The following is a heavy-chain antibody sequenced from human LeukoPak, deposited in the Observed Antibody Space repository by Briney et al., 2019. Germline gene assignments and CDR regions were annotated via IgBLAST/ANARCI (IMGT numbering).Heavy chain of an antibody. CDR3: ARGINWGGRYYYGLDV. Sequence: GGSLRLSCVASGFSLIGYVMNWVRQAPGKGLEWVSYIDSSASTIHYADSVRGRFTVSRDNAKNSLYLHMTSLRVDDTALYYCARGINWGGRYYYGLDVWGQGTAVTVAS. V-gene: IGHV3-48*03. D-gene: IGHD3-16*01. CDR2: IDSSASTI. CDR1: GFSLIGYV. J-gene: IGHJ6*01.